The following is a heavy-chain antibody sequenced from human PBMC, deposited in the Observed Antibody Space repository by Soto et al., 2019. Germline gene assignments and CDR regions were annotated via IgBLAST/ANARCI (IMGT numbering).Heavy chain of an antibody. CDR1: DFSFRRYG. CDR2: ISYYGNNK. J-gene: IGHJ5*01. CDR3: AKLEGLGSGTSLGWFDS. Sequence: QLVASGGGVVQPGRSLRLSCVASDFSFRRYGMHWVRQAPVKGLAWMAVISYYGNNKYCADSVKGRFTISRDNSKNTLYLQMKSLRPDDTAVYYCAKLEGLGSGTSLGWFDSWGQGTLVTVSS. D-gene: IGHD3-3*01. V-gene: IGHV3-30*18.